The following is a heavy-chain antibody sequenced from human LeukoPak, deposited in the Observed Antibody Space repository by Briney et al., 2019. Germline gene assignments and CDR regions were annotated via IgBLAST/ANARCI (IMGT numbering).Heavy chain of an antibody. D-gene: IGHD2-2*01. CDR1: DGSISSYC. V-gene: IGHV4-4*07. Sequence: SETLSLTCTVSDGSISSYCWSWIRQPAGKGLEWIGRIYTSGSTNYNPSLKSRVTMSVDTSKNQFSLKLSSVTAADTAVYYCARVRTIVVVPAAEGDYYMDVWGKGTTVTASS. CDR3: ARVRTIVVVPAAEGDYYMDV. CDR2: IYTSGST. J-gene: IGHJ6*03.